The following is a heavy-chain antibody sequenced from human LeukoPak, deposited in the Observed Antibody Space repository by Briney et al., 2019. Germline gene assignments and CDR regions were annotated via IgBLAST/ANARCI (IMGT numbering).Heavy chain of an antibody. CDR3: ARDSYYDSSGYPRAFDI. V-gene: IGHV4-4*07. D-gene: IGHD3-22*01. J-gene: IGHJ3*02. Sequence: PSETLSLTCTVSGGSISSYCWSWIRQPAGKGLEWIGRIYTSGSTNYNPSLKSRVTISVDTSKNQFSLKLSSVTAADTAVYYCARDSYYDSSGYPRAFDIWGQGTMVTVSS. CDR2: IYTSGST. CDR1: GGSISSYC.